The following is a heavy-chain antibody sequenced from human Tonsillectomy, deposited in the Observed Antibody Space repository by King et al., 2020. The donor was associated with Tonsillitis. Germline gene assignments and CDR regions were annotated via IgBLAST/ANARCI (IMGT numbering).Heavy chain of an antibody. Sequence: VQLVESGGGVVQPGRSLRLSCATSGFTFGSYGMHWVRQAPGKGLEWVATISYHGTNIHHSDSVKGRFTISRDNSKNTMYLQMNSLRVEDTAVYYCARERQYNLEWGIDHWGQGTLVTVAS. V-gene: IGHV3-33*05. J-gene: IGHJ4*02. D-gene: IGHD5-24*01. CDR3: ARERQYNLEWGIDH. CDR1: GFTFGSYG. CDR2: ISYHGTNI.